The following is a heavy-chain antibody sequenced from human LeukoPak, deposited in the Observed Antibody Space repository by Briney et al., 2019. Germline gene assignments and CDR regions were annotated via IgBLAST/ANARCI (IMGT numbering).Heavy chain of an antibody. Sequence: PGGSLRLSCVASGFAFSTYSMNWVRQAPGKGLEWVSYIGSSSSRIYYADSVKGRFTISRDNAKNSLYLQMNGPRAEDTAVYYCARGPSSQFRTDYWGQGTLVTVSS. CDR2: IGSSSSRI. CDR1: GFAFSTYS. J-gene: IGHJ4*02. D-gene: IGHD2-2*01. CDR3: ARGPSSQFRTDY. V-gene: IGHV3-48*01.